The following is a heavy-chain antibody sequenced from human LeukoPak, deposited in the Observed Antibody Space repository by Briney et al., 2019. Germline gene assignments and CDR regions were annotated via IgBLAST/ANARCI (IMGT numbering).Heavy chain of an antibody. D-gene: IGHD4/OR15-4a*01. CDR3: AKDLGPRGAAWFDP. J-gene: IGHJ5*02. V-gene: IGHV3-43*02. CDR1: GFTFDDYA. CDR2: ISGGGGGT. Sequence: GGSLRLSCAASGFTFDDYAMHWVRQAPGKGLEWVALISGGGGGTYYAESVKGRFTISRDNNKNSLYLQLNSLRTEDTAFYYCAKDLGPRGAAWFDPWGQGTLVTVSS.